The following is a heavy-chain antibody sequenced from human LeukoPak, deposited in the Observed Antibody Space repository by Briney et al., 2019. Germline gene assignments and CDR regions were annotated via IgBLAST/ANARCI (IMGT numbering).Heavy chain of an antibody. CDR3: ARDRKATYYDILTGYYKVGGAFDY. V-gene: IGHV3-11*01. J-gene: IGHJ4*02. CDR2: ISSSGITI. CDR1: GFTFSDYY. D-gene: IGHD3-9*01. Sequence: GGSLRLSCAASGFTFSDYYMSWIRQAPGKGLEWVSYISSSGITIYYADSVKGRFTISRDNAKNSLYLKMNSLRAEDPAVYYCARDRKATYYDILTGYYKVGGAFDYWGQGTLVTVSS.